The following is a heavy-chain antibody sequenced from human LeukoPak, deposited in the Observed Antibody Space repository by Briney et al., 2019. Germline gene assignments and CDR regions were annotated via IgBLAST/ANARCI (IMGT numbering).Heavy chain of an antibody. J-gene: IGHJ5*02. V-gene: IGHV4-30-4*01. Sequence: SETLSLTCTVSGGSISSGDYYWSWIRQPPGKGLEWIGCMYYSGSTYYNPSLKSRATISVDTSKNQFSLKLSSVTAADTAVYYCARPYYYDSRIDPWGQGTLVTVSS. CDR2: MYYSGST. CDR1: GGSISSGDYY. CDR3: ARPYYYDSRIDP. D-gene: IGHD3-22*01.